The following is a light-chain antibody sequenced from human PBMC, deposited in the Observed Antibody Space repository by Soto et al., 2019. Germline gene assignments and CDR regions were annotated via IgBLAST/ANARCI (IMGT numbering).Light chain of an antibody. V-gene: IGLV2-23*02. CDR1: SGDIGTYNL. Sequence: QSALTQPASVSGSPGQSITISCTGTSGDIGTYNLVSWYQQHPGRAPKLIIFEVNKRPSGVSNRFSASKSGNTASLAISGLRPEDEADYHCCSYAGGSTVICGGGTKVTVL. CDR2: EVN. CDR3: CSYAGGSTVI. J-gene: IGLJ2*01.